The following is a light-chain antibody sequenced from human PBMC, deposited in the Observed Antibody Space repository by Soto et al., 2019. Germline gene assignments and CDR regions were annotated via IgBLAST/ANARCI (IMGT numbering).Light chain of an antibody. Sequence: EIALTQSPATPSFSPGERATLSSQASQSVTRYLAWYQQKPPQAPSLIIYDTSNRANGIPVRFSGSGAGTDFTLTISSLEPEDFASYYCQQRSNWHPITFGQGTRLEIK. CDR3: QQRSNWHPIT. CDR1: QSVTRY. CDR2: DTS. J-gene: IGKJ5*01. V-gene: IGKV3-11*01.